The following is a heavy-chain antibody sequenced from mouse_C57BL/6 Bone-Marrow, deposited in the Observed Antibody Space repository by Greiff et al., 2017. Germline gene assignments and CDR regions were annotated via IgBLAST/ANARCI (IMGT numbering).Heavy chain of an antibody. CDR3: ARSYDYDGAY. J-gene: IGHJ3*01. CDR2: IYPRSGNT. CDR1: GYTFTSYG. Sequence: QVQLKESGAELARPGASVKLSCKASGYTFTSYGISWVKQRTGQGLEWIGEIYPRSGNTYYNEKFKGKATLTADKSSSTAYMELRSLTSEDSAVYFCARSYDYDGAYWGQGTLVTVSA. D-gene: IGHD2-4*01. V-gene: IGHV1-81*01.